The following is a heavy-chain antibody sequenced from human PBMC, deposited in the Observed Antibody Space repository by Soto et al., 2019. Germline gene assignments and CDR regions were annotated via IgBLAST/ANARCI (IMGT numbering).Heavy chain of an antibody. D-gene: IGHD3-16*01. V-gene: IGHV3-72*01. CDR2: SRNKANSYTT. CDR1: GFTFRDHY. Sequence: PGGSLRLSFAASGFTFRDHYMDWVRQAPWKGLEWVGRSRNKANSYTTEYAASVKGRFTISRDESKNSLFMQMNSLKTEDTAVYSCVRTRGGEGDFDYWGQGTLVTVSS. CDR3: VRTRGGEGDFDY. J-gene: IGHJ4*02.